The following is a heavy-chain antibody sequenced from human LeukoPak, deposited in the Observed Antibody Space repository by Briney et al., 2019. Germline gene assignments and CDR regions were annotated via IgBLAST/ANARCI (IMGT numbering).Heavy chain of an antibody. V-gene: IGHV1-69*04. Sequence: SVKVSCKASGGTFSSYAISWVRQAPGQGLEWMGRIIPILGIANYAQKLQGRVTITADKSTSTAYMELSSLRSEDTAVYYCARAINSGYDGPGAFDIWGQGTMVTVSS. J-gene: IGHJ3*02. CDR3: ARAINSGYDGPGAFDI. CDR2: IIPILGIA. CDR1: GGTFSSYA. D-gene: IGHD5-12*01.